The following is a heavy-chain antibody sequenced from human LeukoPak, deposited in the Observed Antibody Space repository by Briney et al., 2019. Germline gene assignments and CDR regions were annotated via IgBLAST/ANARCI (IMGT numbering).Heavy chain of an antibody. V-gene: IGHV4-59*08. Sequence: SETLSLTCTVSGGSISSYYWSWIRQPPGKGLEWIGFIYYSGSTNYNPSLKSRVTISVDTSKNQFSLRLSSVTAADTALYYCARHSYAGSQYFFDCWGQGTLVTVSS. D-gene: IGHD2-8*01. CDR1: GGSISSYY. CDR2: IYYSGST. CDR3: ARHSYAGSQYFFDC. J-gene: IGHJ4*02.